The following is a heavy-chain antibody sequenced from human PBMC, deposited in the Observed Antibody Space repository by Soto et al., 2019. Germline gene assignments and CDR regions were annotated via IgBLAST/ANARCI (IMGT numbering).Heavy chain of an antibody. D-gene: IGHD3-3*01. V-gene: IGHV3-15*07. Sequence: GGSLRLSCAASGFTFSNAWMNWVRQAPGKGLEWVGRIKSKTDGGTTDYAAPVKGRFTISRDDSKNTLYLQMNSLKTEDTAVYYCTTDRKPYDFWSGHYPFAYWGQGTLVTVDS. CDR1: GFTFSNAW. J-gene: IGHJ4*02. CDR2: IKSKTDGGTT. CDR3: TTDRKPYDFWSGHYPFAY.